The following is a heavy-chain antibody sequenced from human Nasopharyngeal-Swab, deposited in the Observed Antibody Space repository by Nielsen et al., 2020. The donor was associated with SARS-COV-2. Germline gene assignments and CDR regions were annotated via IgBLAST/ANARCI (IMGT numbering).Heavy chain of an antibody. CDR2: IYYSGST. V-gene: IGHV4-39*01. D-gene: IGHD3/OR15-3a*01. CDR3: ARHVRQGLVLTDY. CDR1: GGSISSSIYY. J-gene: IGHJ4*02. Sequence: SETLSLTCTVSGGSISSSIYYWGWIRQPPGKGLEWIGSIYYSGSTYYNPSLTSRVTISVDTSKNQFSLKLTSVTAADTAVYYCARHVRQGLVLTDYWGQGTLVTVSS.